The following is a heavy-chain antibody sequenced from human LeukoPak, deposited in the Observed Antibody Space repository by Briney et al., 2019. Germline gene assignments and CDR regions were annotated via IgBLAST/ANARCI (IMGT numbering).Heavy chain of an antibody. CDR1: GYTFTSYG. CDR3: ARDNLAYGRHWYGSGSYSLLFDY. J-gene: IGHJ4*02. V-gene: IGHV1-18*01. D-gene: IGHD3-10*01. Sequence: ASVKVSCKASGYTFTSYGFSWVRQAPGQGLEWMGWISAYSGDTKYAQKLQGRVTMTTDTSTSTAYIELRSLRSDDTAVYYCARDNLAYGRHWYGSGSYSLLFDYWGQGTLVTVSS. CDR2: ISAYSGDT.